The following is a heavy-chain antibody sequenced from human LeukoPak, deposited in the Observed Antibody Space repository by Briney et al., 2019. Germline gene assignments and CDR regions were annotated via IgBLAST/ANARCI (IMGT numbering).Heavy chain of an antibody. V-gene: IGHV3-30-3*01. CDR2: ILYDGSNQ. J-gene: IGHJ6*02. D-gene: IGHD3-10*01. CDR3: ARGRRHYYYGMDV. Sequence: KTGGSLRLSCVASGFNFSSYAMHWVRQAPAKGLEWVTVILYDGSNQYHSDSVKGRFTISRDNSKNMLYLHMNSLRVEDTAVYYCARGRRHYYYGMDVWGQGTTVTVSS. CDR1: GFNFSSYA.